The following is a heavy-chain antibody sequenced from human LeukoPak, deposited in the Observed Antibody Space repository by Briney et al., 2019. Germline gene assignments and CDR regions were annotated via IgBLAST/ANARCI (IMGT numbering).Heavy chain of an antibody. CDR1: GGSFSGYY. D-gene: IGHD4-17*01. Sequence: SETLSLTCAVYGGSFSGYYWSWIRQPPGKGLEWIGEINHSGSANYNPSLKSRVTISLDTPKNQFSLKLSSVTAADTAVYYCARGQGTVTTHWGQGTLVTVSS. CDR3: ARGQGTVTTH. J-gene: IGHJ4*02. CDR2: INHSGSA. V-gene: IGHV4-34*01.